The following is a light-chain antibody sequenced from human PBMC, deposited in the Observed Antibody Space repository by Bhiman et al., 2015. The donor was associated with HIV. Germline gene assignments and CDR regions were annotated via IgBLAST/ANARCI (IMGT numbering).Light chain of an antibody. CDR1: KLGDKY. Sequence: SYELTQPPSVSVSPGQTASITCSGDKLGDKYACWYQQKPGQAPVVVIYGRNNRPSGIPDRFSGSSSGNTASLTITGAQAEDEADYYCYSRDSSGNHLGVFGGGTKLTVL. J-gene: IGLJ2*01. V-gene: IGLV3-19*01. CDR2: GRN. CDR3: YSRDSSGNHLGV.